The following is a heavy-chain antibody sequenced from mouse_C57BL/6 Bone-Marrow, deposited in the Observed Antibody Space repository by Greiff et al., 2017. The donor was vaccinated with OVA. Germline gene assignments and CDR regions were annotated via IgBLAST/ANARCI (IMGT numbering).Heavy chain of an antibody. J-gene: IGHJ2*01. Sequence: VQLQQPGAELVKPGASVKLSCKASGYTFTSYWMHWVKQRPGQGLEWIGMIHPNSGRTNYNEKFKGKATLTVDKSSSTAYMQLSSLTSEDSAVYYCARGSNYPYYFDYWGQGTTLTVSS. V-gene: IGHV1-64*01. D-gene: IGHD2-5*01. CDR2: IHPNSGRT. CDR1: GYTFTSYW. CDR3: ARGSNYPYYFDY.